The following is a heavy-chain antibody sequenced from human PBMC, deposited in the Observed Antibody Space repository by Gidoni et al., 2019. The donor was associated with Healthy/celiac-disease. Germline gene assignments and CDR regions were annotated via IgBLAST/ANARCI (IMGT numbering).Heavy chain of an antibody. Sequence: EVQLVESGGGLVKPGGSLRLSCEASGFPFSSYSMNWVRQAPGKGLEWVASISSSSSYIYYADSVKGRFTISRDNAKNSLYLQMNSLRAEDTAVYYCARGATMVRSADYWGQGTLVTVSS. CDR1: GFPFSSYS. J-gene: IGHJ4*02. V-gene: IGHV3-21*01. D-gene: IGHD3-10*01. CDR2: ISSSSSYI. CDR3: ARGATMVRSADY.